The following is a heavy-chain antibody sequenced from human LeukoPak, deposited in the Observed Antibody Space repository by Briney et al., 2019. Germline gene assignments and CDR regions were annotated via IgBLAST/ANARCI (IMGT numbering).Heavy chain of an antibody. CDR2: MHHSGRT. CDR1: GASISSTNW. V-gene: IGHV4-4*02. CDR3: ARGGGLDV. J-gene: IGHJ6*02. Sequence: SETLSLTCAISGASISSTNWWIWVRQPPGKGLEWIGEMHHSGRTNYNPSLKSRITISVDKSKNQVFLRLNSVAAADTALYYCARGGGLDVWGQGATVTVSS. D-gene: IGHD3-16*01.